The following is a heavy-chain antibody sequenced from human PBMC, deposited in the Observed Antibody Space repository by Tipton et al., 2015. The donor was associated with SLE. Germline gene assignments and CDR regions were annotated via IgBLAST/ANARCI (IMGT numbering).Heavy chain of an antibody. D-gene: IGHD4-17*01. CDR2: IYYSGST. Sequence: TLSLTCTVSGGSISLYYWSWIRQPPEKGLEWIGHIYYSGSTNYSPSLKSRVTISVDTSKNHFSLNLSSVTAADTAVYYCAKHLVPGDYVESNFENWGQGTLVTVSS. V-gene: IGHV4-59*08. CDR3: AKHLVPGDYVESNFEN. J-gene: IGHJ4*02. CDR1: GGSISLYY.